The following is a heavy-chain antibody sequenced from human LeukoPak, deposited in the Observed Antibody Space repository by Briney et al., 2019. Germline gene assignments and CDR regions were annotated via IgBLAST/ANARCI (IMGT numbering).Heavy chain of an antibody. V-gene: IGHV1-69*05. CDR1: GGTFSSYA. CDR3: QHYYDSSGYSN. D-gene: IGHD3-22*01. Sequence: APVKVSCKASGGTFSSYAISWVRQAPGQGLEWMGRIIPIFGTANYAQKFQGRVTITTDESTSTAYMELSSLRSEDTAVYYCQHYYDSSGYSNWGQGTLVTVSS. J-gene: IGHJ4*02. CDR2: IIPIFGTA.